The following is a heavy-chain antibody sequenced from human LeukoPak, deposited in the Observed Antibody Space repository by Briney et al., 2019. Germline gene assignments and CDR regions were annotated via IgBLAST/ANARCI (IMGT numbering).Heavy chain of an antibody. J-gene: IGHJ4*02. CDR3: AKIPEIYSSGWYYFDH. D-gene: IGHD6-19*01. CDR2: IWYDGSDK. V-gene: IGHV3-33*06. CDR1: GFTFSSFG. Sequence: GGSLRLSCAASGFTFSSFGMHWVRQAPGKGLGWVAVIWYDGSDKYYADSVKGRFTISRDNSKNTLYLQMNSLRAEDTAVYYCAKIPEIYSSGWYYFDHWGQGTLVTVSS.